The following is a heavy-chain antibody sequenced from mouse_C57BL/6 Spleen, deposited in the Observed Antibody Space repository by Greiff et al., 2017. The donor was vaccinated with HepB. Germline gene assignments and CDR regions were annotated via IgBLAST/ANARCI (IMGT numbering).Heavy chain of an antibody. Sequence: QVQLKQSGAELVRPGASVTLSCKASGYTFTDYEMHWVKQTPVHGLEWIGAIDPETGGTAYNQKFKGKAILTADKSSSTAYMELRSLTSEDSAVYYCTRGLDYDLYFDVWGTGTTVTVSS. J-gene: IGHJ1*03. CDR1: GYTFTDYE. CDR3: TRGLDYDLYFDV. V-gene: IGHV1-15*01. D-gene: IGHD2-4*01. CDR2: IDPETGGT.